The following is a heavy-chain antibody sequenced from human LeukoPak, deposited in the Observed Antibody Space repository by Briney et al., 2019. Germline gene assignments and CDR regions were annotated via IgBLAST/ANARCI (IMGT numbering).Heavy chain of an antibody. V-gene: IGHV3-7*01. D-gene: IGHD2-2*01. Sequence: GGSLRLSCAASGFTFGSFYMSWVRQAPGKGLEWLANIKHDGNEKYYVDSVKGRFTISRDNAKNSLYLQMNDLRDEDTAVYYCGGDGVSAALDYWGQGTLVTASS. CDR2: IKHDGNEK. J-gene: IGHJ4*02. CDR3: GGDGVSAALDY. CDR1: GFTFGSFY.